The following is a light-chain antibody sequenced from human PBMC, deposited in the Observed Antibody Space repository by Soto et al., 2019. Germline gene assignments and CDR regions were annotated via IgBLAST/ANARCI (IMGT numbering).Light chain of an antibody. Sequence: VMTQSPATLSVSPGERATLSCRASQSVSGSYLAWYQQKPGQAPRLLIYGTSSRATGIPDRFSGSGSGTDFTLTISRLEPEDFAVYYCQHYGGSPQTFGQGTKVDIK. CDR3: QHYGGSPQT. CDR2: GTS. CDR1: QSVSGSY. V-gene: IGKV3-20*01. J-gene: IGKJ1*01.